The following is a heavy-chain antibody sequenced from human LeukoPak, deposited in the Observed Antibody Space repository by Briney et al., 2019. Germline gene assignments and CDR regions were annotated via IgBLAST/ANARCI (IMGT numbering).Heavy chain of an antibody. Sequence: GGSLRLSCAASGFTFSSYSMNWVRQAPGKGLEWVSSISSSSSYIYYADSVKGRFTISRDNAKNSLYLQMNSLRAEDTAVYYCARSRIEILGTYYFDYWGQGTLVTVSS. J-gene: IGHJ4*02. V-gene: IGHV3-21*01. CDR2: ISSSSSYI. CDR1: GFTFSSYS. CDR3: ARSRIEILGTYYFDY. D-gene: IGHD2-15*01.